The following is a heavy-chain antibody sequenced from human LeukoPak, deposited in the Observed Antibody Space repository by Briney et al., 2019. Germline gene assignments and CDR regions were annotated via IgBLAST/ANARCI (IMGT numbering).Heavy chain of an antibody. V-gene: IGHV1-2*02. CDR1: GYTFTGYY. CDR2: INPNSGGT. Sequence: ASVKVSRKASGYTFTGYYMHWVRQAPGQGLEWMGWINPNSGGTNYAQKFQGRVTMTRDTSISTAYMELSRLRSDDTAVYYCARVALTAAGTMWANSHFDYWGQGTLVTVSS. J-gene: IGHJ4*02. CDR3: ARVALTAAGTMWANSHFDY. D-gene: IGHD6-13*01.